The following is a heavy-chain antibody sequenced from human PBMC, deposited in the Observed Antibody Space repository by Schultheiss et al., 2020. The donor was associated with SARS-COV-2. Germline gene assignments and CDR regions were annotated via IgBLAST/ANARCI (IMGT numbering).Heavy chain of an antibody. J-gene: IGHJ3*02. CDR3: AKIEHTSSPVGLDI. CDR2: ITGSGGTI. CDR1: GFTFSSYS. Sequence: GGSLRLSCAASGFTFSSYSMNWVRQAPGKGLEWLSLITGSGGTIYYADSVKGRFTISRDNSKNTLYLQMESLRAEDTALYYCAKIEHTSSPVGLDIWGQGTMVTVSS. V-gene: IGHV3-48*01. D-gene: IGHD2-2*01.